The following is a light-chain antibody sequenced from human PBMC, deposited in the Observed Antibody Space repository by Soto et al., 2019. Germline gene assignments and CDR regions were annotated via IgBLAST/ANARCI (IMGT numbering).Light chain of an antibody. CDR2: RND. CDR1: SSNIGAGYD. V-gene: IGLV1-40*01. J-gene: IGLJ1*01. CDR3: QYVDNRRGDYV. Sequence: QSVLTQPPSVSGAPGQRVTISCTGSSSNIGAGYDVHWYQQLPGTAPKLLIYRNDNRPSGVPDRFSGSNSGASASLAITGIQDEDEDDYYCQYVDNRRGDYVFGTGTQVTVL.